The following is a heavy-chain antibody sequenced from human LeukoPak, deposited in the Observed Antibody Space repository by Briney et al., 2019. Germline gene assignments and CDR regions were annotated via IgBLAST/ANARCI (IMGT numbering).Heavy chain of an antibody. CDR1: GCSISSYY. V-gene: IGHV4-59*01. CDR2: IYYSGST. Sequence: PSETLSLTCTVYGCSISSYYWSWIRQPPGKGLEWIGYIYYSGSTNYNPSLKSRVTISVDTSKNQFSLKLSSVTAANTAVYYCARSYYGSGSRYYYYMEVWGKGNTVTVSS. D-gene: IGHD3-10*01. CDR3: ARSYYGSGSRYYYYMEV. J-gene: IGHJ6*03.